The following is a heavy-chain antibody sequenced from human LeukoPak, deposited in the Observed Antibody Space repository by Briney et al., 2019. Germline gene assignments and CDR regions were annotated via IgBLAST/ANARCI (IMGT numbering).Heavy chain of an antibody. Sequence: GGSLRLSCAASGFTFSSYTMNWVRQAPGKGLEWVSSITSSSSYIYYADSVKGRFTISRDNAKNSLCLQMNSLRAEDTAVYYCATCSGWSSCYYMDVWGKGTTVTISS. CDR2: ITSSSSYI. J-gene: IGHJ6*03. CDR1: GFTFSSYT. V-gene: IGHV3-21*01. D-gene: IGHD6-19*01. CDR3: ATCSGWSSCYYMDV.